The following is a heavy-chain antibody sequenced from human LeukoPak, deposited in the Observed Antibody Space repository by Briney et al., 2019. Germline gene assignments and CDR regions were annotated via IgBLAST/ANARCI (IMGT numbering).Heavy chain of an antibody. CDR1: GVSISSSSDF. V-gene: IGHV4-39*07. J-gene: IGHJ6*02. CDR3: ARDGPYYYDPYGMDV. CDR2: IYYSGTT. Sequence: SETLSLTCTVSGVSISSSSDFWGWIRQPPGKGLEWVGSIYYSGTTYYNPSLKSRVTISADTSKNQFSLKLRSVTAADTAMYYCARDGPYYYDPYGMDVWGQGTTVTVSS. D-gene: IGHD3-22*01.